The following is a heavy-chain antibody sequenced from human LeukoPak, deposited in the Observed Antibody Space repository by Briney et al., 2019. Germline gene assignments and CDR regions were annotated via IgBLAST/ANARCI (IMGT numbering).Heavy chain of an antibody. V-gene: IGHV3-30*02. J-gene: IGHJ4*02. Sequence: PGGSLRLSCAASGFTFSSYGMHWVRQAPGKGLEGVAFIRDDGSNKYYADSVKGRFTISRDNSKNTLYLQMNSLRAEDTAVYYCAKGVPYDYDILTGYPDLDYWGQGTLVTVSS. CDR2: IRDDGSNK. D-gene: IGHD3-9*01. CDR3: AKGVPYDYDILTGYPDLDY. CDR1: GFTFSSYG.